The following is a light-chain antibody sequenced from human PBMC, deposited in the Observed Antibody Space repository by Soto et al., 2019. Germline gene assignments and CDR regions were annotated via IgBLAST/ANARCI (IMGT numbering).Light chain of an antibody. CDR1: QSVSNY. V-gene: IGKV3-11*01. CDR3: QQRSNWPPIT. CDR2: DAS. J-gene: IGKJ5*01. Sequence: EIVLTQSPATLSLSPGERATLSCRASQSVSNYLAWYQQKPGQAPRLLIYDASNRATGIPARFSGSGSGTDFTLTISSLKHEDFAVDYCQQRSNWPPITFGQGTRLEIK.